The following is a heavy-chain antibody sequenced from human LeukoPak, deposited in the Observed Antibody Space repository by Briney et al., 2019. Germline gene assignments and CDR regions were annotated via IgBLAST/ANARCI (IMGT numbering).Heavy chain of an antibody. J-gene: IGHJ4*02. CDR2: ISGSGGST. CDR3: AKLPITMIVVVTHFDY. CDR1: GFTFSSYA. Sequence: GGSLRLSCAASGFTFSSYAMSWVRQAPGKGLEWVSAISGSGGSTYYADSVKGRFTISRDNSKNTLYLQVNSLRAEDTAVYYCAKLPITMIVVVTHFDYWGQGTLVTVSS. D-gene: IGHD3-22*01. V-gene: IGHV3-23*01.